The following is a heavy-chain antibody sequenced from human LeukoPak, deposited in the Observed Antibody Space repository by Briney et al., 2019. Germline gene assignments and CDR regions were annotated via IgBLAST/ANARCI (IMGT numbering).Heavy chain of an antibody. CDR3: TTDPNFDYVWGTYRLDY. CDR2: ITSRTDGGTT. Sequence: GGSLRLSGAASGFTFSDALMTWVRQALGKGLEWVGRITSRTDGGTTDYAAPVKGKFTFSRDDSKNTLYLQMNSLKTEDTAVYYCTTDPNFDYVWGTYRLDYWGQGTLVTVSS. V-gene: IGHV3-15*05. D-gene: IGHD3-16*02. CDR1: GFTFSDAL. J-gene: IGHJ4*02.